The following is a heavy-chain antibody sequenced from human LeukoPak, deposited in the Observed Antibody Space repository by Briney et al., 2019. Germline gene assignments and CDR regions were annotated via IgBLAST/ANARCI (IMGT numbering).Heavy chain of an antibody. V-gene: IGHV3-23*01. Sequence: GGSLRLSCAASGFTFSSSPVSRVRQTGKGLEWLSGISGSGASIDYTDSVQGRFTISRDNSKNTLFLQMNRLRGEDTAVYYCAKGKDSSSWLIDYWGQGALVTVSS. CDR1: GFTFSSSP. CDR2: ISGSGASI. CDR3: AKGKDSSSWLIDY. D-gene: IGHD6-13*01. J-gene: IGHJ4*02.